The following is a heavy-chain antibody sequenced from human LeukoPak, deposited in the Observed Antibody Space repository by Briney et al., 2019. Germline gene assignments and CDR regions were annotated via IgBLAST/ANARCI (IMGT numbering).Heavy chain of an antibody. CDR2: IRYDGSNK. CDR1: GFTFSSYG. J-gene: IGHJ4*02. Sequence: GGSLRLSCAASGFTFSSYGMHWVRQAPGKGLEWVAFIRYDGSNKYYADSVKGRFTISRDNSKNTLYLQMNSLRAEDTAVYYCAKDSEYYYDSSGYYFDYWGQGTLVTVSS. D-gene: IGHD3-22*01. CDR3: AKDSEYYYDSSGYYFDY. V-gene: IGHV3-30*02.